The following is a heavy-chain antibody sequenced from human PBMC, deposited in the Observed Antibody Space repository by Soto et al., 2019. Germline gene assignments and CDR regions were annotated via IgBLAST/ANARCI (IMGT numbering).Heavy chain of an antibody. CDR1: GGSISSYY. CDR3: AIGGDAYNYAWAQGLDY. D-gene: IGHD3-16*01. Sequence: QVQLQESGPGLVKPSETLSLTCTVSGGSISSYYWSWIRQTPGKGLEWIGYIYYSGSTNYNPSLKSPVTIPVDTTKNQFSLKLTSVTAADTAVYYCAIGGDAYNYAWAQGLDYWGQGTLVTVSS. J-gene: IGHJ4*02. CDR2: IYYSGST. V-gene: IGHV4-59*08.